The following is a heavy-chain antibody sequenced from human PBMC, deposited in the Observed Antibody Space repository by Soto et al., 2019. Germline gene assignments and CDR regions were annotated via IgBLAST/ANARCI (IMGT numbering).Heavy chain of an antibody. CDR1: GYTFTSYG. J-gene: IGHJ6*02. Sequence: ASVKVSCKASGYTFTSYGISWVRQAPGQGLEWMGWISAYNGNTNYAQKLQGRVTMTTDTSTSTAYMELRSLRSDDTAVYYCARSPPGFLGWLPPHYYGMDVWGQGTTVTVSS. CDR2: ISAYNGNT. CDR3: ARSPPGFLGWLPPHYYGMDV. D-gene: IGHD3-3*01. V-gene: IGHV1-18*04.